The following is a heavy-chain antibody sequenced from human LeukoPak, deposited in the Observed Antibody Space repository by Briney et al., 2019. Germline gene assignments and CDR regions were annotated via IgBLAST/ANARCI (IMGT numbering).Heavy chain of an antibody. CDR1: GFTFSSYG. V-gene: IGHV3-30*02. Sequence: PGGSLRLSCAASGFTFSSYGMHWVRQAPGKGLEWVAFIRYDGSNKYYADSVKGRFTISRDNSKNTLYLQMNSLRAEDTAVYYCAKQRPRVVVTAIPGGYFDYWGQGTLVTVSS. D-gene: IGHD2-21*02. CDR3: AKQRPRVVVTAIPGGYFDY. J-gene: IGHJ4*02. CDR2: IRYDGSNK.